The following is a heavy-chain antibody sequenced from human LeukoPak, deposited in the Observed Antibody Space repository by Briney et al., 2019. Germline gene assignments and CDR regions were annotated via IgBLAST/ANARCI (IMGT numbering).Heavy chain of an antibody. V-gene: IGHV3-30-3*01. CDR3: ARARYYFDY. CDR2: ISYGGSNE. CDR1: AFTFSNYA. Sequence: GGSLRLSCAASAFTFSNYALHWVRQAPGKGLEWVAVISYGGSNEYYADSVKGRFTISRDNSKNALYLQMNSLRTEDTAVYYCARARYYFDYWGQGTLVTVSS. J-gene: IGHJ4*02. D-gene: IGHD3-16*02.